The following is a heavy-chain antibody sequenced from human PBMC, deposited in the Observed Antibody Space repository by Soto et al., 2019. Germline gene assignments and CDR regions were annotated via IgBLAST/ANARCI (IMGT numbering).Heavy chain of an antibody. D-gene: IGHD3-10*01. CDR3: ARDRAMVGGYGGMDV. CDR1: GGTFSSYT. Sequence: QVQLVQSGAEVKKPGSSVKVSCKASGGTFSSYTISWVRQAPGQGLECMGRIIPILGIANSAQKFQGRVTITADKSTSTAYMELVSLRTDDTAVYYCARDRAMVGGYGGMDVWGQGTTVTFSS. J-gene: IGHJ6*02. CDR2: IIPILGIA. V-gene: IGHV1-69*08.